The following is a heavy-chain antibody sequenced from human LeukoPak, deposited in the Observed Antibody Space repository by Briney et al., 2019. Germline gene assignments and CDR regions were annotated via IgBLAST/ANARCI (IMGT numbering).Heavy chain of an antibody. D-gene: IGHD5-18*01. CDR1: GYTFTGYY. Sequence: ASVKVSCKASGYTFTGYYMHWVRQAPGQGLEWMGWINPNSGGTNYAQKFQGRVTMTRDTSISTAYMELSRLRSDDTAVYYCAGGGRDTAMVTYYYYYMDVWGKGTTVTISS. V-gene: IGHV1-2*02. CDR3: AGGGRDTAMVTYYYYYMDV. J-gene: IGHJ6*03. CDR2: INPNSGGT.